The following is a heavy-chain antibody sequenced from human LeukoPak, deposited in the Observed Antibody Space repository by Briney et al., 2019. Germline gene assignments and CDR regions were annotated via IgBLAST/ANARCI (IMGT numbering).Heavy chain of an antibody. CDR2: IYYSGST. Sequence: SETLSLTCTVSGGSISSGSHYWGWIRQPPGKGLEWIGSIYYSGSTYYNPSLKSRVTISVDTSKNQFSLKLSSVTAADTAVYYCARPYSSGWSGAYGMDVWGQGTTVTVSS. CDR1: GGSISSGSHY. D-gene: IGHD6-19*01. CDR3: ARPYSSGWSGAYGMDV. V-gene: IGHV4-39*01. J-gene: IGHJ6*02.